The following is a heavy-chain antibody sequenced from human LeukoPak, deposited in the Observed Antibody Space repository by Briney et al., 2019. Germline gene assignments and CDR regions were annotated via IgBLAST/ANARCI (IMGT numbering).Heavy chain of an antibody. CDR2: ISGSGGST. V-gene: IGHV3-23*01. D-gene: IGHD3-22*01. J-gene: IGHJ4*02. Sequence: GGSLRLSCAASRFTFSSYAMSWVRQAPGKGLEWVSAISGSGGSTYYADSVKGRFTVSRDNSKNTLYLQMNSLRAEDTAVYYCAKEIDYYDSSGYERGFDYWGQGTLVTVSS. CDR1: RFTFSSYA. CDR3: AKEIDYYDSSGYERGFDY.